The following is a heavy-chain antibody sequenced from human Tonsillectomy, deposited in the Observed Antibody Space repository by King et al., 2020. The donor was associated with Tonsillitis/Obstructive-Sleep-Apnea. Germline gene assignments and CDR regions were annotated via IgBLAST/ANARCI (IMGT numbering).Heavy chain of an antibody. J-gene: IGHJ4*02. CDR2: IFYSGST. V-gene: IGHV4-39*01. D-gene: IGHD2-2*01. CDR3: ARTPYCSRTSCHYFDY. CDR1: GGSISSSSYY. Sequence: LQLQESGPGLVKPSETLSLTCTVSGGSISSSSYYWGWIRQPPGKGLGWIGSIFYSGSTYSNPSLKSRVTISVATSKNQFSLNLRSVTAADTAVYYCARTPYCSRTSCHYFDYWGQGTLVTVSS.